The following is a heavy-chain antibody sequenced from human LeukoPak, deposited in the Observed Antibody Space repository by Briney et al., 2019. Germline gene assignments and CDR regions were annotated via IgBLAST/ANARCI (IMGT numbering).Heavy chain of an antibody. D-gene: IGHD3-9*01. Sequence: ASVNVSCKASGYTFTGYYMHWVRQAPGQGLEWMGWINPNSGGTNYAQKFQGRVTMTRDTSISTAYMELSRLRSDDTAVYYCARDYDILTGNRWFDPWGQGTLVTVSS. CDR3: ARDYDILTGNRWFDP. J-gene: IGHJ5*02. CDR1: GYTFTGYY. CDR2: INPNSGGT. V-gene: IGHV1-2*02.